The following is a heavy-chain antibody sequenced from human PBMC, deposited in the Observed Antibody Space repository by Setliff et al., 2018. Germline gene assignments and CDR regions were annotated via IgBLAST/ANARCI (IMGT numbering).Heavy chain of an antibody. CDR3: AKGKGPQPRPSLDY. Sequence: PGGSLRLSCAASGFAFSTYAMHWVRQAPGKGLEWVAIIWYDGTNKYYADSVKGRFTISRDNAKNYLHLQMNSLRAEDTARYYCAKGKGPQPRPSLDYWGQGTLVTVS. J-gene: IGHJ4*02. V-gene: IGHV3-33*03. CDR1: GFAFSTYA. CDR2: IWYDGTNK.